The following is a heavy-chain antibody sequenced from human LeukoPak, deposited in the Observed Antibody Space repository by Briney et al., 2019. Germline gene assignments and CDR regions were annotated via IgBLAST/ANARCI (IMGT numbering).Heavy chain of an antibody. CDR2: INPNSGGT. CDR1: GYTFTGYY. Sequence: ASVKVSCKASGYTFTGYYMHWVRQAPGQGLEWMGWINPNSGGTNYAQKFQGGVTMTRDTSISTAYMELSRLRSDDTAVYYCARDARGYSYVDYWGQGTLVTVSS. V-gene: IGHV1-2*02. J-gene: IGHJ4*02. D-gene: IGHD5-18*01. CDR3: ARDARGYSYVDY.